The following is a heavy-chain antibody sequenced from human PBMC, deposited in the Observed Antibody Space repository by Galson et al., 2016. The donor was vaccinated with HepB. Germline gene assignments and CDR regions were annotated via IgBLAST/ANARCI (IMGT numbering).Heavy chain of an antibody. CDR2: IYYNGRT. V-gene: IGHV4-59*01. D-gene: IGHD2-21*01. CDR1: GGSISSYY. Sequence: SETLSLTCTVSGGSISSYYWSWIRQSPGKGLEWIGHIYYNGRTTYNPSLKSRVTISVDTAKNEVSLKLTSVTAAATAVYYCARGVMVLASPTETQFRHYGMDVWGQGTTVIVSS. J-gene: IGHJ6*02. CDR3: ARGVMVLASPTETQFRHYGMDV.